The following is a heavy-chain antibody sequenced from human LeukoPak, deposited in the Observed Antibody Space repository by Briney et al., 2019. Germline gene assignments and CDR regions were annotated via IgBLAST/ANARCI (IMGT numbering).Heavy chain of an antibody. CDR1: GGSISNYY. D-gene: IGHD6-19*01. CDR2: IYYTGST. V-gene: IGHV4-59*01. J-gene: IGHJ4*02. CDR3: ARILIVRQWPAHDY. Sequence: PSETLSLTCTVSGGSISNYYWSWIRQPPGKGLEWIGYIYYTGSTGYNPSLKSRVTISVDTSKNQFSLKLSSVTAADTAVYYCARILIVRQWPAHDYWGQGTLVTVSS.